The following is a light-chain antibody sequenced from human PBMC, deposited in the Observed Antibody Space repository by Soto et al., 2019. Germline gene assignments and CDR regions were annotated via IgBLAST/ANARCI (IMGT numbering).Light chain of an antibody. CDR1: SSDVGGYNF. V-gene: IGLV2-11*01. J-gene: IGLJ2*01. CDR2: DVS. Sequence: QSALTQPRSVSGSPGQSVTISCTGTSSDVGGYNFVSWYQQHPGKAPKFMIYDVSKRPSGVPDRFSGSKSGNTASLTISGLQDEDEADYYCCSYAGSYTVVFGGGTKLTVL. CDR3: CSYAGSYTVV.